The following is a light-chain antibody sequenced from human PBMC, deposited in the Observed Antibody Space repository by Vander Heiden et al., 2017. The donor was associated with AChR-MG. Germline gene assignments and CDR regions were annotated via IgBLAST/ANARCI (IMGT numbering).Light chain of an antibody. CDR2: DAS. J-gene: IGKJ2*01. V-gene: IGKV3-20*01. CDR1: QTVSVNY. CDR3: QQDGSSPT. Sequence: IVLTQSPGTLSLSPGERATLSCRASQTVSVNYLAWYQQKSGQPPRLLIYDASSRSTGVPDRFSGSGSGTDFTLTISRLEPEDFAVYYCQQDGSSPTFGQGTKLAI.